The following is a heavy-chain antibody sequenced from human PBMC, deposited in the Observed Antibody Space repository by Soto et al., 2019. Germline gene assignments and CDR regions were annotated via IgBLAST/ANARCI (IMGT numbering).Heavy chain of an antibody. V-gene: IGHV4-31*03. J-gene: IGHJ4*02. Sequence: QVQLQESGPGLVKPSQTLSLTCTVSGGSISSGGYYWSWIRQHPGKGLEWIGYIYYSGSTYYNPSLKSRVTISVDTSKNQFSLQLSSVTAADTAVYYCARAEGRYCSGGSCYSSAYYFDYWGQGTLVTVSS. CDR2: IYYSGST. CDR1: GGSISSGGYY. CDR3: ARAEGRYCSGGSCYSSAYYFDY. D-gene: IGHD2-15*01.